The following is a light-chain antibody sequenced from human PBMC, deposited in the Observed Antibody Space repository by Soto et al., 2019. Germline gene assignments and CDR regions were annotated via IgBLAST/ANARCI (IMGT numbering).Light chain of an antibody. CDR3: KSYAGSNTYV. Sequence: QSVLTQPPSASGTPGQRVTISCSGSSSNIGSNYVYWYQHHPGKAPRLIIYEVVQRPSGVPDRFSGSKSGNTASLTVSGLQAADEADYFCKSYAGSNTYVFGSGTQLTVL. CDR2: EVV. CDR1: SSNIGSNY. J-gene: IGLJ1*01. V-gene: IGLV1-47*01.